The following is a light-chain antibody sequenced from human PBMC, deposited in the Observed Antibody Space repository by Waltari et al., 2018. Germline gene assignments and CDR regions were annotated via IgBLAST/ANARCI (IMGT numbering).Light chain of an antibody. CDR2: DVS. V-gene: IGLV2-14*03. Sequence: QSALTQPASVSGSPGQSITISCTGTSSDVGGYHYVSRYQQHPGKAPKLMIFDVSNRPSGVSNRFSGSKSGNTASLTISGLQAEDEADYYCSSYISSSTLELFGGGTSLTVL. J-gene: IGLJ2*01. CDR3: SSYISSSTLEL. CDR1: SSDVGGYHY.